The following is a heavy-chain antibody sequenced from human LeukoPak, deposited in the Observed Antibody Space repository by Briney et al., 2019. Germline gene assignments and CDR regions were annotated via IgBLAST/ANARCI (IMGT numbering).Heavy chain of an antibody. CDR3: ARSSYDFWSGYYTPLDY. D-gene: IGHD3-3*01. CDR2: INPNSGGT. J-gene: IGHJ4*02. CDR1: GYTFTGYY. Sequence: ASVKVSCKASGYTFTGYYMHWVRQAPGQGLEWMGWINPNSGGTNYAQKFQGRVTMTRDTSISTAYMELSRLRSDDTAVYYCARSSYDFWSGYYTPLDYWGQGTLVTVSS. V-gene: IGHV1-2*02.